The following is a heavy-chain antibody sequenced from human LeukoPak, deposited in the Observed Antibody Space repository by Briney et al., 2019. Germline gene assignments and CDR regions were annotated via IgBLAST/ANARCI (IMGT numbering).Heavy chain of an antibody. CDR1: GYTFTSYY. Sequence: GASVKVSCKASGYTFTSYYMHWVRQAPGQGLEWMGIINPSGGSTSYAQKFQGRVTMTRDMSTSTVYMELSSLRSEDSAVYYCARAPQGQQLFQHWGQGTLVTVSS. J-gene: IGHJ1*01. CDR3: ARAPQGQQLFQH. CDR2: INPSGGST. D-gene: IGHD6-13*01. V-gene: IGHV1-46*01.